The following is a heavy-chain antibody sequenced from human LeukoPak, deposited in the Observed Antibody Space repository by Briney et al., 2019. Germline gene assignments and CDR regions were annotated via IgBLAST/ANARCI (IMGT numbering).Heavy chain of an antibody. CDR3: AREEPYCSGGSCYGGYYYGMDV. J-gene: IGHJ6*02. Sequence: SVKVSCKASGGTFSSYAISWVRQAPGQGLEWMGRIIPILGIANYAQKFQGRVTITADKSTSTAYMELSSLRSEDTAVYYCAREEPYCSGGSCYGGYYYGMDVWGQGTTVTVSS. V-gene: IGHV1-69*04. D-gene: IGHD2-15*01. CDR1: GGTFSSYA. CDR2: IIPILGIA.